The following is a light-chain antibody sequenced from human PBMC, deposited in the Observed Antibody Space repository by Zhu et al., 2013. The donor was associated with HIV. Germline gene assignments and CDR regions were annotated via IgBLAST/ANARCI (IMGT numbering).Light chain of an antibody. Sequence: DILLTQSPDSLAVSLGQRATIKCKSSQSILSASNNKNYLAWYQQRPGQPPTLLISWASNRDSGVPVRFSGSGSGTDFTLTISSLQAEDLAVYYCQQYYTTPRTFGQGTKVEL. CDR2: WAS. V-gene: IGKV4-1*01. CDR1: QSILSASNNKNY. J-gene: IGKJ1*01. CDR3: QQYYTTPRT.